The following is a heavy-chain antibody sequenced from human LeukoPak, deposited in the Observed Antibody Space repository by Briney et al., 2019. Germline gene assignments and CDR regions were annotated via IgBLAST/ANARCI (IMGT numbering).Heavy chain of an antibody. J-gene: IGHJ4*02. CDR1: GFTFSRYG. CDR2: IRYDGSNK. Sequence: GGSLGLSCAASGFTFSRYGMHWVRQAPGKGLEWVAFIRYDGSNKYYADSVKARFIISRDNSNNTLYLQINSLRAEDTAVYHCAKDSEYYYGSGADLDYWGQGTLVTVSS. D-gene: IGHD3-10*01. V-gene: IGHV3-30*02. CDR3: AKDSEYYYGSGADLDY.